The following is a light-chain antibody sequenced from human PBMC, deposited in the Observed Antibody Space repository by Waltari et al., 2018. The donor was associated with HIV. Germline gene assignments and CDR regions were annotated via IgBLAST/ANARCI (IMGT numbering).Light chain of an antibody. Sequence: QSVLTQPPSVSGAPGQRVTISCTGSSSNIGAGYDVHWYQQLPGTAPKLLIYGNNNRPSGVPDRFSGAKSATSASLAITCLQAEDEADYYCQSYDSSLSGWVFGGGTKLTVL. CDR1: SSNIGAGYD. V-gene: IGLV1-40*01. CDR3: QSYDSSLSGWV. J-gene: IGLJ3*02. CDR2: GNN.